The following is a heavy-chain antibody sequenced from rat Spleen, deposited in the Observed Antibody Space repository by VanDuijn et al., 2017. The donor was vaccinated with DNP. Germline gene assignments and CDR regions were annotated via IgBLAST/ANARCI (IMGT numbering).Heavy chain of an antibody. CDR2: ISPRGGSN. CDR3: ATGEGAYYGYNSDY. D-gene: IGHD1-9*01. V-gene: IGHV5S11*01. CDR1: GLPFSNYD. J-gene: IGHJ2*01. Sequence: EVQLVESGGGLVQPGRSLKLSCAASGLPFSNYDMAWVRQAPTKGLDWVASISPRGGSNDYRDSVKGRFTVSRDNAKCTLYLQMDSLRSEETATHYCATGEGAYYGYNSDYWGQGVMVTVSS.